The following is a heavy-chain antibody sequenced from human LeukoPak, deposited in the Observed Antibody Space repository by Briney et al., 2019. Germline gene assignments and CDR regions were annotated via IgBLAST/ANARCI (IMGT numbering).Heavy chain of an antibody. CDR1: GYTFTSYD. Sequence: ASVKVSCKASGYTFTSYDINWVRQATGQGLEWMGWMNPNSGNTGYAQKFQGRVTITRNTSISTAYMELSSLRPEDTAVYYCAGYSGSYPSDAFDIWGQGTMVTVSS. CDR2: MNPNSGNT. V-gene: IGHV1-8*03. CDR3: AGYSGSYPSDAFDI. D-gene: IGHD1-26*01. J-gene: IGHJ3*02.